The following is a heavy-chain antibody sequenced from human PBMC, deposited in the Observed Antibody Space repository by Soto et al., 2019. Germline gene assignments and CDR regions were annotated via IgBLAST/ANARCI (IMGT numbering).Heavy chain of an antibody. Sequence: EVQLVESGGGLVTPGGSLRLSCAASGSTFSNAWMTWVRQAPGKVLEWVGRIKSKTDGGTTDYAAPVKGRFTISRDDSKNTVYLQLYSLKTEHTAVYYCTTHYYDSSLVAIDIWGQGTMVTVSS. CDR1: GSTFSNAW. D-gene: IGHD3-22*01. V-gene: IGHV3-15*01. J-gene: IGHJ3*02. CDR2: IKSKTDGGTT. CDR3: TTHYYDSSLVAIDI.